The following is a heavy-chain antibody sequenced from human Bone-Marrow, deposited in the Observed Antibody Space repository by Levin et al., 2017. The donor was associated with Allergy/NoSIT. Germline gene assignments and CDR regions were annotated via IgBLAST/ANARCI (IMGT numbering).Heavy chain of an antibody. J-gene: IGHJ3*02. D-gene: IGHD1-1*01. V-gene: IGHV3-66*02. CDR1: GFTVISRY. Sequence: GGSLRLSCAASGFTVISRYMSWVRQAPGKGLEWVSVIYSGEETYYADSVKGRFTISRDYSKTTVDLQMNSLSSAEPGVYYCARVDGGSWNDGDAFDIWGQGAMVTVSS. CDR3: ARVDGGSWNDGDAFDI. CDR2: IYSGEET.